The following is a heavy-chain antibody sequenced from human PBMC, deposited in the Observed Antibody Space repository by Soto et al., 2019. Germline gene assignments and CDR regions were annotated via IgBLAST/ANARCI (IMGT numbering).Heavy chain of an antibody. CDR2: ISGSGGST. Sequence: GGSLRLSCAASGFTFSSYAMSWVRQAPGKGLEWVSAISGSGGSTYYADSVKGRFTISRDNSKNTLYLQMNSLRAEDTAVYYCAKDPPTAVAGTGDFDYWGQGTLVTVSS. J-gene: IGHJ4*02. D-gene: IGHD6-19*01. CDR3: AKDPPTAVAGTGDFDY. CDR1: GFTFSSYA. V-gene: IGHV3-23*01.